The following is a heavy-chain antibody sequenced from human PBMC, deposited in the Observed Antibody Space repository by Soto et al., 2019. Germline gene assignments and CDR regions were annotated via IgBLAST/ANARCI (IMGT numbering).Heavy chain of an antibody. CDR2: ASYDGSET. CDR3: VGVSGWQILNFAP. V-gene: IGHV3-30*03. CDR1: GFDFRSYG. J-gene: IGHJ5*02. D-gene: IGHD3-10*01. Sequence: QVQLVESGGGVVQPGRSLRLACAASGFDFRSYGIHWVRQAPGRGLEWVAAASYDGSETYYADSAKGRFTVSKEISKNTVFRQITPLRLEDTAFFFCVGVSGWQILNFAPWGKGPRVTVPS.